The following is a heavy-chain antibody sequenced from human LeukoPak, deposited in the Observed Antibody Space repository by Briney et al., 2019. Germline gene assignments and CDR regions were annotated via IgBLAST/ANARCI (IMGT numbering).Heavy chain of an antibody. V-gene: IGHV4-30-2*01. D-gene: IGHD1-1*01. CDR1: GGSISSGGYS. Sequence: PSETLSLTCAVSGGSISSGGYSWSWVRQPPGKGLEWIGYIYHSGSTYYNPSLKSRVTISVDRSKNQFSLKLSSVTAADTAVYYCARDRVDDSYYYYGMDVWGQGTTVTVSS. CDR3: ARDRVDDSYYYYGMDV. J-gene: IGHJ6*02. CDR2: IYHSGST.